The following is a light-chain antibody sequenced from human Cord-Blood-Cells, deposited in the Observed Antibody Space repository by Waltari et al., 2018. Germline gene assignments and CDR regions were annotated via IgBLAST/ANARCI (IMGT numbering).Light chain of an antibody. J-gene: IGKJ2*01. CDR2: AAS. CDR1: QSISSY. V-gene: IGKV1-39*01. CDR3: QQSYSTPYT. Sequence: DIQMTQYPSSLSASVGDRVTITCRASQSISSYLNWYQQKPGKAPKLLIDAASSLQSGVPSRFSGSGSGTDFTLTISSLQPEDFATYYCQQSYSTPYTFGQGTKLEIK.